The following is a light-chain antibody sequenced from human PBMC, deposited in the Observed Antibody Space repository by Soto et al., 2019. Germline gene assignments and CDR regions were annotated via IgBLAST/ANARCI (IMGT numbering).Light chain of an antibody. Sequence: QSVLTQSPSASASLGASVKLTCTLSSGHSRYAIAWHQQQPEKGPRYLMRVNSDGSHDKGDGIPDRFSGSSSGAERYLTISSLQSEDEADYYCQTWGAGILVVFGGGTKVTVL. CDR2: VNSDGSH. V-gene: IGLV4-69*01. CDR1: SGHSRYA. J-gene: IGLJ2*01. CDR3: QTWGAGILVV.